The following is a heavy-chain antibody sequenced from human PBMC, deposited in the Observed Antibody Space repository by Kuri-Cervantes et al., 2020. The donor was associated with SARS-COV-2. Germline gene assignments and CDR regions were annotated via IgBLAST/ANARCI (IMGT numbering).Heavy chain of an antibody. CDR3: AIGGNYWHA. J-gene: IGHJ5*02. CDR1: GYTFSTSW. CDR2: IGQDGSLK. Sequence: GESLKISCAASGYTFSTSWMRWVRQAPGKGLEWVANIGQDGSLKYYVDSSKGRFTISRDNAKNSLYLQMNSLRTDDIAVYYCAIGGNYWHAWGQGTLVTVSS. V-gene: IGHV3-7*01. D-gene: IGHD1-1*01.